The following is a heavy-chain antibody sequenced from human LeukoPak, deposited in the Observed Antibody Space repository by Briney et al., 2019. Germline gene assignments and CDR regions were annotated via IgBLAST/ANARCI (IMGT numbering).Heavy chain of an antibody. D-gene: IGHD3/OR15-3a*01. J-gene: IGHJ4*02. CDR1: GVSISSSYSY. CDR3: AIQTGSGLFILP. V-gene: IGHV4-39*01. CDR2: IYYTGNT. Sequence: WETLSLTCTVSGVSISSSYSYWGWLRQPPGMGREGVGSIYYTGNTYYNASLKSQVSISRDTSKNQFSLKLTSVTAADTPVYYWAIQTGSGLFILPGGQGTLVTVSS.